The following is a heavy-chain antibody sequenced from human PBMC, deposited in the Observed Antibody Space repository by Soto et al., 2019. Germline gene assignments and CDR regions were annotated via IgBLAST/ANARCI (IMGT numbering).Heavy chain of an antibody. CDR3: AKGASIQLWSYFDY. V-gene: IGHV3-30*18. Sequence: GGSLRLSCAASGFTFSSYGMHWVRQAPGKGLEWVAVISYDGSNKYYADSVKGRFTISRDNSKNTLYLQMNSLRAEDTAVYYCAKGASIQLWSYFDYWGQGTLVTVSS. CDR2: ISYDGSNK. J-gene: IGHJ4*02. CDR1: GFTFSSYG. D-gene: IGHD5-18*01.